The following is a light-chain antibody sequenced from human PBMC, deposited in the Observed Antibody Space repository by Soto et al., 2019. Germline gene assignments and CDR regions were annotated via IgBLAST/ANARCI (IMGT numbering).Light chain of an antibody. Sequence: QSALTQPPSASASPGQSVTISCTGTSSDVGGYNYVSWYQQHPGKAPKLMIWDVYNRPSGVSHRFSGSKSGNTASLTIFGLQAEDEADYYCSSYTTRSSYVFGTGTKVTVL. CDR2: DVY. CDR1: SSDVGGYNY. J-gene: IGLJ1*01. V-gene: IGLV2-14*01. CDR3: SSYTTRSSYV.